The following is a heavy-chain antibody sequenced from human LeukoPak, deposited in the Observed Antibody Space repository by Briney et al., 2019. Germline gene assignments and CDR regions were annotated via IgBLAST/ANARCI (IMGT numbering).Heavy chain of an antibody. Sequence: GGSLRLSCAASGFTFSSHGMHWVRQAPGKGLEWVAVIWYDGSNKYYADSVKGRFTISRDNSKNTLYLQMNSLRAEDTAVYYCARGNGDSLLYGMDVWGKGTTVTVSS. D-gene: IGHD4-17*01. CDR3: ARGNGDSLLYGMDV. V-gene: IGHV3-33*01. CDR2: IWYDGSNK. J-gene: IGHJ6*04. CDR1: GFTFSSHG.